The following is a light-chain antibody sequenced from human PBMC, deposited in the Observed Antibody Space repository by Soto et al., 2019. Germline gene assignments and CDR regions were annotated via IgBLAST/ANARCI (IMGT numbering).Light chain of an antibody. V-gene: IGKV3-20*01. CDR3: QQYGTSHLT. Sequence: EIVLTQSPGTLSLSPGERATLSCRASQSVSNRYLAWYQQKPGQAPRLLISGASTRATGIPDRVTGSGSGTDFTLTISELEPEDFAVYYCQQYGTSHLTFGGGTKVEIK. CDR1: QSVSNRY. J-gene: IGKJ4*01. CDR2: GAS.